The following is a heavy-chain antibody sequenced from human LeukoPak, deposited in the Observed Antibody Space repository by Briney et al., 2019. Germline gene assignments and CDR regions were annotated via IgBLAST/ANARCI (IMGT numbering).Heavy chain of an antibody. D-gene: IGHD6-13*01. J-gene: IGHJ6*02. CDR3: ARLTAAHTYYYGMDV. CDR2: IYYSGST. V-gene: IGHV4-59*08. Sequence: PSETLSLTCTVSGGSISSYYWSWIRQPPGKGLEWIGYIYYSGSTNYNPSLKSRVTISVDTSKNQLSLKLSSVTAADTAVYYCARLTAAHTYYYGMDVWGQGTTVTVSS. CDR1: GGSISSYY.